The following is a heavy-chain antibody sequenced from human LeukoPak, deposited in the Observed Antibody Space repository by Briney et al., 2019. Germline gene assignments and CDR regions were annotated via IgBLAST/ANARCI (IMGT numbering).Heavy chain of an antibody. CDR3: TRSAVVLPYYFDY. CDR2: FDPENGET. D-gene: IGHD3-22*01. Sequence: ASVKVSCKVSGYTLSELSMHWVRQAHGKGLEWMGSFDPENGETLYAPDFQGRVSLTEDTSAATAYMELISHRSEDTAVYYCTRSAVVLPYYFDYWGQGTLVTVSS. V-gene: IGHV1-24*01. CDR1: GYTLSELS. J-gene: IGHJ4*02.